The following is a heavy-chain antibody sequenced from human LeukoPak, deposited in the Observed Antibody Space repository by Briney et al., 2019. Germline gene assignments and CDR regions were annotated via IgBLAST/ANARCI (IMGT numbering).Heavy chain of an antibody. CDR1: GGSISSYY. CDR3: AVSVLLGNWFDP. V-gene: IGHV4-59*06. CDR2: VYYSGST. J-gene: IGHJ5*02. Sequence: SETLSLTCTVSGGSISSYYWSWIRQPPGKGLEWIGYVYYSGSTYYNPSLKSRVTISVDTSKNQFSLKLSSVTAADTAVYYCAVSVLLGNWFDPWGQGTLVTVSS. D-gene: IGHD3-10*01.